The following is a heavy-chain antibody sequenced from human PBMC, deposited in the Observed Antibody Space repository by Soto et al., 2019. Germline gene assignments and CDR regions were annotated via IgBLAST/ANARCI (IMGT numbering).Heavy chain of an antibody. CDR2: ISNDGSER. V-gene: IGHV3-30*18. Sequence: QVQLVESGGGVVQPGRSLTLSCAASGFTFRTYGMHWVRQAPGKGLEWVAVISNDGSERYYADSVEGRFTISRDNSKNLRYLNMSSLRAEDTAVYYCAKYVYDTCWNLAFDPWGQGTLVTVSS. CDR1: GFTFRTYG. D-gene: IGHD1-1*01. CDR3: AKYVYDTCWNLAFDP. J-gene: IGHJ5*02.